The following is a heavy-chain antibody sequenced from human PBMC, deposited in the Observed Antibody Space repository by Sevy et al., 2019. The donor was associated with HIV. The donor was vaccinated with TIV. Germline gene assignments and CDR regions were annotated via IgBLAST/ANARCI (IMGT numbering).Heavy chain of an antibody. CDR3: ARDPGYSGYDWGALTYYFDY. V-gene: IGHV3-30*02. Sequence: GGSLRLSCEAFGFSFSNYGMHWVRQAPGKGPEWVSSIRLDGNDKQYADSVKGRFTISRDNSKNTLNLQMNSLRAEDTGVYYCARDPGYSGYDWGALTYYFDYWGQGTLVTVSS. D-gene: IGHD5-12*01. CDR1: GFSFSNYG. CDR2: IRLDGNDK. J-gene: IGHJ4*02.